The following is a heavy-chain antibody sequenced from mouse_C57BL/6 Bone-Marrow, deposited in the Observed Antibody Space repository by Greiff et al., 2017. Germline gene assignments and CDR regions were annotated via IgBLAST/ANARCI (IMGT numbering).Heavy chain of an antibody. D-gene: IGHD1-1*01. CDR1: GYTFTSYG. J-gene: IGHJ3*01. Sequence: QVQLKQSGAELARPGASVKLSCKASGYTFTSYGISWVKQRTGQGLEWIGEIYPRSGNTYYNEKFKGKATLTADKSSSTAYMELRSLTSEDSAVYFGARTVYYYGSSPWFAYWGQGTLVTVSA. CDR2: IYPRSGNT. V-gene: IGHV1-81*01. CDR3: ARTVYYYGSSPWFAY.